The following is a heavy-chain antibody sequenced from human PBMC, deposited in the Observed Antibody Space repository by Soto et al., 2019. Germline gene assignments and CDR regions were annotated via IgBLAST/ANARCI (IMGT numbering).Heavy chain of an antibody. Sequence: SETLSLTCTVSGGSISSSDYYWSWIRQHPGKGLEWIGYIYHSGSTYYNPSLKSRVTILADTSKNQLSLKLSSVTAADTAVYYCARGGRRFPGMDVWGQGTTV. D-gene: IGHD2-21*01. CDR2: IYHSGST. V-gene: IGHV4-31*03. CDR3: ARGGRRFPGMDV. CDR1: GGSISSSDYY. J-gene: IGHJ6*02.